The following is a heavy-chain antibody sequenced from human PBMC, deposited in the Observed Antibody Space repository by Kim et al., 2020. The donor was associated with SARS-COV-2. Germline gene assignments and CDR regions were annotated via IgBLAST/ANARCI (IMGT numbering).Heavy chain of an antibody. D-gene: IGHD3-9*01. Sequence: SETLSLTCTVSGDSISRYSYWGWFRQPPGKGLEWIGTIHYSGSTSSNTSLKTRVTITPDPSNKRFSLKLISVTAADTAVYYCATLSDWFTTFDSWGQGALVAVSP. CDR3: ATLSDWFTTFDS. J-gene: IGHJ4*02. CDR2: IHYSGST. CDR1: GDSISRYSY. V-gene: IGHV4-39*01.